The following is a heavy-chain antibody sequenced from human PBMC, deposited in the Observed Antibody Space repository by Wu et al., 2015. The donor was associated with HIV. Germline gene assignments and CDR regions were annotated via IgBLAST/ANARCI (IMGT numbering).Heavy chain of an antibody. Sequence: QVQLVQSGAEVKKPGSSVKVSCKASGGTFSSYAISWVRQAPGQGLEWMGRIIPIFGTANYAQKFQGRVTITADESTSTAYMELSSLRSEDTAVYYCARAPVAYCGGDCYSGPNDAFDIWAKGQVVTVSS. CDR2: IIPIFGTA. CDR3: ARAPVAYCGGDCYSGPNDAFDI. J-gene: IGHJ3*02. V-gene: IGHV1-69*13. D-gene: IGHD2-21*02. CDR1: GGTFSSYA.